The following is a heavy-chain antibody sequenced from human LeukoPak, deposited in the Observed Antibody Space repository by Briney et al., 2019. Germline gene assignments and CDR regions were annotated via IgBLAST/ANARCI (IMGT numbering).Heavy chain of an antibody. CDR2: ISGSGGST. CDR3: AKEGSSLSYYYMDV. CDR1: GFTFSSYA. V-gene: IGHV3-23*01. J-gene: IGHJ6*03. Sequence: PGGSLRLSCAASGFTFSSYAMSWVRQAPGQGLEWVSAISGSGGSTYYADSVKGRFTISRDNSKNTLYLQMNSLRAEDTAVYYCAKEGSSLSYYYMDVWGKGTTVTVSS. D-gene: IGHD6-6*01.